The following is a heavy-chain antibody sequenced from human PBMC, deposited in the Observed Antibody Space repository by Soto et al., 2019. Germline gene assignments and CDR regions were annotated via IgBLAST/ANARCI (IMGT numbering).Heavy chain of an antibody. V-gene: IGHV1-18*01. CDR3: ARDRTSRDYGDYELGH. CDR1: GYTFTNYG. J-gene: IGHJ4*02. Sequence: GASVKVSCKASGYTFTNYGISWVRQAPGQGLEWMGWISAYNGNTNSAQKFQGRVTMTTDAFTTTAYMELRSLRSDDTAVYYCARDRTSRDYGDYELGHWGQGTLVTVSS. D-gene: IGHD4-17*01. CDR2: ISAYNGNT.